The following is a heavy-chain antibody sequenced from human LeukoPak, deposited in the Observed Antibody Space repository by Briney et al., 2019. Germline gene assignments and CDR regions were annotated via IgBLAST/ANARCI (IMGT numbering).Heavy chain of an antibody. CDR3: ARETNDYGDFLDY. Sequence: PGRSLRLSCAASESTFSYYGMHWVRQAPGKGLEWVAVIWYDGSNKYYADSVKGRFTISRDNSKDTLYLQMNSLRAEDTAVYYCARETNDYGDFLDYWGQGTLVTVSS. CDR2: IWYDGSNK. J-gene: IGHJ4*02. D-gene: IGHD4-17*01. CDR1: ESTFSYYG. V-gene: IGHV3-33*01.